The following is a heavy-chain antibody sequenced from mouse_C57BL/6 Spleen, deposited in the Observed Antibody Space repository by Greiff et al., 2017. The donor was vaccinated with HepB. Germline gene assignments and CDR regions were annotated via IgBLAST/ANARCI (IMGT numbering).Heavy chain of an antibody. Sequence: EVKLMESGGDLVKPGGSLKLSCAASGFTFSSYGMSWVRQTPDKRLEWVATISSGGSYTYYPDSVKGRFTISRDNAKNTLYLQMSSLKSEDTAMYYGARHPLYGSSLAWFAYWGQGTLVTVSA. D-gene: IGHD1-1*01. J-gene: IGHJ3*01. CDR3: ARHPLYGSSLAWFAY. CDR1: GFTFSSYG. V-gene: IGHV5-6*01. CDR2: ISSGGSYT.